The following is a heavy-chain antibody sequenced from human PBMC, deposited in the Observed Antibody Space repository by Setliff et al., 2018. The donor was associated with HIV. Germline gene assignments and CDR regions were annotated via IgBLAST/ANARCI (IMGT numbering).Heavy chain of an antibody. D-gene: IGHD2-15*01. CDR1: GASIRSYY. Sequence: PSETLSLTCNVSGASIRSYYWGWIRQPPGNGLEWIGYISYRGCTTYNPSRKSRLTISVDAAKNQLSLKLRSVTTADTAVYYCARATATWLVDNWCQGTLVTVSS. CDR2: ISYRGCT. J-gene: IGHJ4*02. CDR3: ARATATWLVDN. V-gene: IGHV4-59*01.